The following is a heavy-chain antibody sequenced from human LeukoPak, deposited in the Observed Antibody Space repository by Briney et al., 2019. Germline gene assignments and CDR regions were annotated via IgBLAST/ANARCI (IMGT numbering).Heavy chain of an antibody. V-gene: IGHV1-3*01. CDR2: INAGNGNT. Sequence: ASVKGSCKASGYTFTSYAMHWVRQAPGQRLEWMGWINAGNGNTKYSQKFQGRVTITRDTSASTAYMELSSLRSEDTAVYYCARDAGWSAAMVTFWFDPWGQGTLVTVSS. D-gene: IGHD5-18*01. CDR1: GYTFTSYA. CDR3: ARDAGWSAAMVTFWFDP. J-gene: IGHJ5*02.